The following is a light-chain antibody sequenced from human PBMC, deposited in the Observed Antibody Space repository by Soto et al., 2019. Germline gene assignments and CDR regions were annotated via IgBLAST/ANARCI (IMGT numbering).Light chain of an antibody. Sequence: MTLSPVSLSVTPGEAASISCRSIQSLVYSDVNTYLNWFQQRPGQSPRRLIYKVSNRDSGVPDRFSGSGSGTDFTLKISRVEAEDVGVYYCMQGKHWPLTFGGGTKVDIK. CDR1: QSLVYSDVNTY. V-gene: IGKV2-30*01. J-gene: IGKJ4*01. CDR2: KVS. CDR3: MQGKHWPLT.